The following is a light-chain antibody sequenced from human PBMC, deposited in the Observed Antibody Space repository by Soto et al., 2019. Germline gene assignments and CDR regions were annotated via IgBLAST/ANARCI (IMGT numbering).Light chain of an antibody. V-gene: IGLV1-40*01. Sequence: QSVLTQPPSVSGAPGQRVTISCTGSRSNIGAGYDVHWYQQLPGTAPKLLIYGNGNRPSGVPDRFSGSKSGTSASLAITGLRAEDEADYYCQSYDSSLSGWVFGGGTQLTVL. CDR3: QSYDSSLSGWV. CDR1: RSNIGAGYD. CDR2: GNG. J-gene: IGLJ3*02.